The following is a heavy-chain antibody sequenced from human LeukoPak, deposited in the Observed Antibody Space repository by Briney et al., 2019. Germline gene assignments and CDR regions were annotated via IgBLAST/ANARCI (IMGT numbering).Heavy chain of an antibody. Sequence: PSETLSLTCAVYGGSFSGYYWSWIRQPPGKGLEWIGEINHSGSTNYNPSLKSRVTISVDTSKNQFSLKLSSVTAADTAVYYCARMYTAMGFGYFDYWGQGTLVTVSS. CDR2: INHSGST. V-gene: IGHV4-34*01. CDR3: ARMYTAMGFGYFDY. J-gene: IGHJ4*02. D-gene: IGHD5-18*01. CDR1: GGSFSGYY.